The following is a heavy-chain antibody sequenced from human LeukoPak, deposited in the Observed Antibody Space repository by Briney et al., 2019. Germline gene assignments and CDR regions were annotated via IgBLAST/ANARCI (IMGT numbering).Heavy chain of an antibody. J-gene: IGHJ4*02. Sequence: GGSLRLSCEASGFTFSSYSMNWVRQAPGKGLEGVSYIYSSSSIIHYADSVKGRFTISRDNAKNSLYLQMNSLRAEDTAVYYCARINGYTDFFWGQGTLVTVSS. V-gene: IGHV3-48*01. CDR1: GFTFSSYS. CDR3: ARINGYTDFF. D-gene: IGHD5-12*01. CDR2: IYSSSSII.